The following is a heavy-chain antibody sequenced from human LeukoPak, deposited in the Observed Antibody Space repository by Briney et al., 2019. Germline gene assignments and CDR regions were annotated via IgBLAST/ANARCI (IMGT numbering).Heavy chain of an antibody. J-gene: IGHJ4*02. Sequence: ASVTVSFKTSGYTFTAYYINWVRQAPGQGREWVGWINPSSGDTNYAQNFQGRVTMTGDTSNNTAYMELSSLTSDDTAVYYCASAQMKLATIGWGQGTLVTVSS. CDR1: GYTFTAYY. CDR2: INPSSGDT. CDR3: ASAQMKLATIG. V-gene: IGHV1-2*02. D-gene: IGHD5-24*01.